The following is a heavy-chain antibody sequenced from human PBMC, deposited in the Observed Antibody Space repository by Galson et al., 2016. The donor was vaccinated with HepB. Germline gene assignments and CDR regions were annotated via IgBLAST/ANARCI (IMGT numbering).Heavy chain of an antibody. CDR3: ARIGSSCSGGTCYRTALGY. V-gene: IGHV3-11*04. D-gene: IGHD2-15*01. CDR1: GFTFSDHY. J-gene: IGHJ4*02. CDR2: ISSSGSTI. Sequence: SLRLSCAASGFTFSDHYMTWLRQAPGKGLEWVSYISSSGSTIYYEDSVKGRFTISRDNAKNSLYLQMNSLRAEDTAVYYCARIGSSCSGGTCYRTALGYWGQGTLVTVS.